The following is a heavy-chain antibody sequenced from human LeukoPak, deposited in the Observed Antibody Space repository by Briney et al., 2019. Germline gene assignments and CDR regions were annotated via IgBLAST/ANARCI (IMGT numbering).Heavy chain of an antibody. J-gene: IGHJ4*02. Sequence: ASVKVSCKVSGHTLTELSMHWVRQAPGKGLEWMGGFDPEDGETIYAQKFQGRVTVTEDTSTDTAYMELSSLRSEDTAVYYCAILPTIFGVVIEAVGYWGQGTLVTVSS. V-gene: IGHV1-24*01. CDR2: FDPEDGET. CDR3: AILPTIFGVVIEAVGY. CDR1: GHTLTELS. D-gene: IGHD3-3*01.